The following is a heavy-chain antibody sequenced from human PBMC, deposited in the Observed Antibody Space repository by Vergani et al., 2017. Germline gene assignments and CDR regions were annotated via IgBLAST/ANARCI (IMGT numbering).Heavy chain of an antibody. Sequence: QVQLQESGPGLVKPSQTLSLTCTVSGGSISSGGYYWSWIRQHPGKGLEWIGYIYHSGSTYYNPSLKSRVTLSVDTSKNQFSLELNSVTAADTAVYYCAKVGPLVSYYYYYMDVWGKGTTVTVSS. CDR1: GGSISSGGYY. V-gene: IGHV4-31*03. CDR3: AKVGPLVSYYYYYMDV. CDR2: IYHSGST. J-gene: IGHJ6*03. D-gene: IGHD3-9*01.